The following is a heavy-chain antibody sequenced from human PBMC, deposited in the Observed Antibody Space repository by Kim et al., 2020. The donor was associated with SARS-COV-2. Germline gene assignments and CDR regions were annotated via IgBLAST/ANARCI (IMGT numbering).Heavy chain of an antibody. CDR3: ARDLGDYGMVV. Sequence: GGSLRLSCAASGFTVSSNYMSWVRQAPGKGLEWVSVIYSGGSTYYADSVKDRFTISRDNSKNTLYLQMNSLRAEDTAVYYCARDLGDYGMVVWGQGTTVTVSS. CDR1: GFTVSSNY. V-gene: IGHV3-53*01. CDR2: IYSGGST. D-gene: IGHD3-16*01. J-gene: IGHJ6*02.